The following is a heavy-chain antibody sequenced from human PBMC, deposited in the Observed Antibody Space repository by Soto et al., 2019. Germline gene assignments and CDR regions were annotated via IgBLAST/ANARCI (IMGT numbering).Heavy chain of an antibody. Sequence: GGSLRLSCAASGFTFSSYGMHWVRQAPGKGLEWVAVISYDGSNKYYADSVKGRFTISRDNSKNTLYLQMNSLRAEDTAVYYCAKDTAMAHYGPFDYWGQGTLVTVSS. CDR2: ISYDGSNK. J-gene: IGHJ4*02. D-gene: IGHD5-18*01. CDR1: GFTFSSYG. V-gene: IGHV3-30*18. CDR3: AKDTAMAHYGPFDY.